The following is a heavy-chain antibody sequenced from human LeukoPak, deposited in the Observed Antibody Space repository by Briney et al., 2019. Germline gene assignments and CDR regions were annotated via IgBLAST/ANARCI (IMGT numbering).Heavy chain of an antibody. D-gene: IGHD4-17*01. CDR3: ARDFENGDYVSDY. J-gene: IGHJ4*02. Sequence: PGGSLRLSCAASGFTVSSNYMSWVRKAPGKGLEWVSVIYSGGSTYYADPVKGRFTISRDNSKNTLYLQMNSLRAEDTAVYYCARDFENGDYVSDYWGQGTLVTVSS. V-gene: IGHV3-53*01. CDR2: IYSGGST. CDR1: GFTVSSNY.